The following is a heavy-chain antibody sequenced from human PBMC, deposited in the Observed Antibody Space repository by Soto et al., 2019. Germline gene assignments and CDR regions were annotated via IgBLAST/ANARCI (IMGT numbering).Heavy chain of an antibody. CDR1: GASISSYY. D-gene: IGHD1-7*01. V-gene: IGHV4-59*01. CDR2: IYHSGRT. J-gene: IGHJ4*02. Sequence: QVQLQESGPGLVKASETLSLTCTVSGASISSYYWSWIWQPPGKGLEWIGYIYHSGRTNHNPSRKSRVTIAVDTSKNQFSLRLTSVTPADTAVYYCVREHNWNYDYWGQGTLVTVSS. CDR3: VREHNWNYDY.